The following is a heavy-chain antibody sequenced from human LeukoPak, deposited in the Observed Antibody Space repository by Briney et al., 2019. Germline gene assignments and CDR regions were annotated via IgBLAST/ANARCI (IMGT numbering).Heavy chain of an antibody. CDR1: GYTYTVYY. J-gene: IGHJ6*04. D-gene: IGHD2-21*01. V-gene: IGHV1-2*02. CDR2: INPNSGDT. Sequence: GASVKVSCKASGYTYTVYYIHWVRQAPGQGLEWMGWINPNSGDTNYPQKFQGRVTMTRDTSINTAYMELSRLRSDDTAVYYCARAYTIAASRRDMDVWGKGTTVTVSS. CDR3: ARAYTIAASRRDMDV.